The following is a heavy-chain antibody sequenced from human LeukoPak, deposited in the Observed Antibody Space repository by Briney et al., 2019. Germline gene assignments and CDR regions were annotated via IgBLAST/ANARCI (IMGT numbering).Heavy chain of an antibody. V-gene: IGHV3-33*01. D-gene: IGHD3-16*01. CDR1: GFTFSSYA. CDR2: IWYDGSNK. CDR3: AREVGGGASGQ. Sequence: PGRSLRLSCAASGFTFSSYAMHWVRQAPGKGLEWVAFIWYDGSNKDYTDSVKGRFTISRDNSENTLYLQMNSLRVEDTAVYYCAREVGGGASGQWGQGTLVTVSS. J-gene: IGHJ4*02.